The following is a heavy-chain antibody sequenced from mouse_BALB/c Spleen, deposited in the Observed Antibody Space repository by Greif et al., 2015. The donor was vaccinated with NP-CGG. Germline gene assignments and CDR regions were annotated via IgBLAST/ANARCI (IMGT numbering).Heavy chain of an antibody. Sequence: VQLQQSGAELVKPGAPVKLSCKASGYTFTSYWMNWVKQRPGRGLEWIGRIDPSDSETHYNQKFKDKATLTVDKSSSTAYIQLSSLTSEDSAVYYCARGTGSYAMDYWGQGTSVTVSS. V-gene: IGHV1-69*02. J-gene: IGHJ4*01. CDR1: GYTFTSYW. D-gene: IGHD4-1*01. CDR2: IDPSDSET. CDR3: ARGTGSYAMDY.